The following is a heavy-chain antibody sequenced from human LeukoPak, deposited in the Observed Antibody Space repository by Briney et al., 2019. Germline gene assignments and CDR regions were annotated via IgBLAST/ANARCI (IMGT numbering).Heavy chain of an antibody. CDR3: ARAGDTTGEYCSSTSCFQFDF. CDR1: GFTFVSYG. Sequence: GGSLRLSCAASGFTFVSYGMHWVRQAPGKGLEWLTFIRYDGSDKDYADSVKGRFTISRDNAKNSLYLQMDSLRVEDTALYYCARAGDTTGEYCSSTSCFQFDFWGQGTLVTVSS. V-gene: IGHV3-30*02. J-gene: IGHJ4*02. CDR2: IRYDGSDK. D-gene: IGHD2-2*01.